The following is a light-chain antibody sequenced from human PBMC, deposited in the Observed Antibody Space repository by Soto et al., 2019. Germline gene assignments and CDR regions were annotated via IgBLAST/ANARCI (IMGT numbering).Light chain of an antibody. J-gene: IGLJ1*01. CDR1: TSDIGGYNY. CDR3: SSHGGNSPYV. CDR2: EVN. Sequence: QSVLTQPPSASGSPGQSVAISCTGTTSDIGGYNYVSWYQQHPGKAPKLMIYEVNKRPSGVPDRFSGSKSGNTASLTVSGLQAEDEADYYCSSHGGNSPYVFGTGTKLPS. V-gene: IGLV2-8*01.